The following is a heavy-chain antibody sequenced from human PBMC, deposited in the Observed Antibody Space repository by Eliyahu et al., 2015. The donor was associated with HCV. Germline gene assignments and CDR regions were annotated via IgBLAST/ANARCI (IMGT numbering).Heavy chain of an antibody. J-gene: IGHJ4*02. CDR1: GYSFTTSX. D-gene: IGHD5-24*01. Sequence: QVQLVQSGAEVKKPGASVKISCKASGYSFTTSXIHWVRQAPGQSLEWMGWINAGSRKIQYSEKFQDRVTFTWDTSATTAYMELSSLISEDTALYYCARGRDGYNMGGYFDYWGQGTLVTVSS. CDR2: INAGSRKI. V-gene: IGHV1-3*01. CDR3: ARGRDGYNMGGYFDY.